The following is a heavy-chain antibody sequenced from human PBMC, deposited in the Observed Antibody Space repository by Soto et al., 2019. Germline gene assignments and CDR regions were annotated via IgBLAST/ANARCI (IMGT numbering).Heavy chain of an antibody. J-gene: IGHJ5*02. CDR2: INHVGGT. CDR3: VRIRYQLRSSVLWLVP. CDR1: GGFLSESY. D-gene: IGHD3-16*01. Sequence: SETLSLTCAVYGGFLSESYWTWIRHPPGKGLERIGEINHVGGTNYNPSIKSRVTMSVDTSQNQFSLRLISVTAADTAMYFCVRIRYQLRSSVLWLVPCGQGTPGTVSS. V-gene: IGHV4-34*01.